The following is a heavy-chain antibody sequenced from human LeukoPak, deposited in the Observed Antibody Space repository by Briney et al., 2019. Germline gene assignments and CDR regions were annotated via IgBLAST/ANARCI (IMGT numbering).Heavy chain of an antibody. J-gene: IGHJ4*02. V-gene: IGHV4-34*01. Sequence: PSETLSLTCAVYGGSFSGYYWGWIRQPPGKGLEWIGSIYYSGSTYYNPSLKSRVTISVDTSKNQFSLKLSSVTAADTAVYYCASFTQWLACFDYWGQGTLVTVSS. CDR2: IYYSGST. CDR1: GGSFSGYY. CDR3: ASFTQWLACFDY. D-gene: IGHD6-19*01.